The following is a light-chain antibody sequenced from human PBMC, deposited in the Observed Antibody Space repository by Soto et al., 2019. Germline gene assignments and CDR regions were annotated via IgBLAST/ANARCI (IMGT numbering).Light chain of an antibody. J-gene: IGKJ1*01. V-gene: IGKV3-11*01. Sequence: EIVLTQSPATLSFSAGKRSTLSCRSSQSFSSYLAWYQQKPGQAPRVLIYDASNRATGIPARFSGSGSGTDFTLTISRLEPEAFAVYYCHQYGSPLGTFGQGTKVDIK. CDR2: DAS. CDR1: QSFSSY. CDR3: HQYGSPLGT.